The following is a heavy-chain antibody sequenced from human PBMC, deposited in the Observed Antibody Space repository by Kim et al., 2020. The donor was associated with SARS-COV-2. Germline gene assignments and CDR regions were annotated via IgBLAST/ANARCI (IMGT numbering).Heavy chain of an antibody. CDR1: GGSISSSSYL. CDR3: ARQPMNYDILTGYYIVDAFDI. D-gene: IGHD3-9*01. V-gene: IGHV4-39*01. CDR2: IYYSGST. J-gene: IGHJ3*02. Sequence: SETLSLTCTVSGGSISSSSYLWGWIRQPPGKGLEWIGSIYYSGSTYYYPSLKSRVTISVDTSKNQFSLKLNSVTAADTAVYYCARQPMNYDILTGYYIVDAFDIWGQGTMVTVSS.